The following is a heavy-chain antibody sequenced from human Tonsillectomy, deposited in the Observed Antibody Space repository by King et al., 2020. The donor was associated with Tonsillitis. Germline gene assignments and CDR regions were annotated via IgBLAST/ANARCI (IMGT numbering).Heavy chain of an antibody. J-gene: IGHJ4*02. CDR3: AREWMVRGVMWY. CDR2: INPNSGGT. D-gene: IGHD3-10*01. Sequence: VQLVESGAEVKKPGASVKVSCKASGYTFTGYYMHWVRQAPGQGLEWMGWINPNSGGTNYAQKFKGRVTMTRDTAISTAYMEVSRLRSDDTAVYYCAREWMVRGVMWYWGQGTLVTVSS. V-gene: IGHV1-2*02. CDR1: GYTFTGYY.